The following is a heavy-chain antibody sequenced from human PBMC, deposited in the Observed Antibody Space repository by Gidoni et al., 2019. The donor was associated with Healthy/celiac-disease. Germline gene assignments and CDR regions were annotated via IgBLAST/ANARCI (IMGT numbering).Heavy chain of an antibody. J-gene: IGHJ4*02. CDR2: ISYDGSNK. D-gene: IGHD3-3*01. CDR3: AFGVVMGTSFRGDY. CDR1: GFTFSSYG. Sequence: QVQLVESGGGVVQPGRSLRLSCAASGFTFSSYGMHWVRQAPGKGLEWVAVISYDGSNKYYADSVKGRFTISRDNSKNTLYLQMNSLRAEDTAVYYCAFGVVMGTSFRGDYWGQGTLVTVSS. V-gene: IGHV3-30*03.